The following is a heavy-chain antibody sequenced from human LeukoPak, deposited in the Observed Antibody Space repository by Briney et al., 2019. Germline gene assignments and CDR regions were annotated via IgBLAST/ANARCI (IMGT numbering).Heavy chain of an antibody. D-gene: IGHD5-24*01. V-gene: IGHV1-8*02. J-gene: IGHJ3*02. CDR2: MNPNSGNT. CDR1: GYTFTSYG. Sequence: AASVKVSCKASGYTFTSYGINWVRQATGQGLEWMGWMNPNSGNTGYAQKFQGRVTMTRNTSISTAYMELSSLRSEDTAVYYCARGRQRAHAFDIWGQGTMVTVSS. CDR3: ARGRQRAHAFDI.